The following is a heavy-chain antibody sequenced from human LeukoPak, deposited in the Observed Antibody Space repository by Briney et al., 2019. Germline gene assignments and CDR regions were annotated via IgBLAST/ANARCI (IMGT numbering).Heavy chain of an antibody. CDR2: FDPEDGET. J-gene: IGHJ6*02. CDR1: GYTLTELS. CDR3: ATDSYGSGRRYYYYYGMDV. Sequence: ASVKVSFKVSGYTLTELSMHWVRQAPGKGLEWMGGFDPEDGETIYAQKFQGRVTMTEDTSTDTAYMELSSLRSEDTAVYYCATDSYGSGRRYYYYYGMDVWGQGTTVTVSS. V-gene: IGHV1-24*01. D-gene: IGHD3-10*01.